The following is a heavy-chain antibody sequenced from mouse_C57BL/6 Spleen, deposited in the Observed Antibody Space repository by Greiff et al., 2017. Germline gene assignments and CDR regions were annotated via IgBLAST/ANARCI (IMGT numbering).Heavy chain of an antibody. Sequence: EVKLMESGGGLVQPGGSLKLSCAASGFTFSDYYMYWVRQTPEKRLEWVAYISNGGGSTYYPDTVKGRFTISRDNAKNTLYLQMSRLKSEDTAMYYWAGRDGSSSYYAMDYWGQGTSVTVSS. D-gene: IGHD1-1*01. V-gene: IGHV5-12*01. CDR1: GFTFSDYY. J-gene: IGHJ4*01. CDR3: AGRDGSSSYYAMDY. CDR2: ISNGGGST.